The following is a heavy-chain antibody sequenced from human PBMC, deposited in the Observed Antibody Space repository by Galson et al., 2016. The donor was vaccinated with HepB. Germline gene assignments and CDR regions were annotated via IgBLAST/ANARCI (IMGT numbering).Heavy chain of an antibody. Sequence: CAASGFTFSSCWMTWVRQAPGKGLERVAYIKEDGSKTDYVDSVRGRFTISRDNAQNSLYLQMNSLRAEDTAVYYCARDRGWNNDDYWGQGTLVTVS. D-gene: IGHD1/OR15-1a*01. CDR1: GFTFSSCW. CDR3: ARDRGWNNDDY. J-gene: IGHJ4*02. V-gene: IGHV3-7*03. CDR2: IKEDGSKT.